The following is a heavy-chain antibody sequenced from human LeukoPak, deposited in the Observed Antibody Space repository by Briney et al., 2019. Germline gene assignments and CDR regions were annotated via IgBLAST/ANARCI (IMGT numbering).Heavy chain of an antibody. J-gene: IGHJ3*02. Sequence: GASVKVSCKASGYTFTSHPMNWVRQAPGQGPEWMGWINTNTGNPTYAQGLTGRFVFSLDTSVSTAYLQISSLKAEDTAVYYCARSNEDAFDIWGQGTMVTVSS. CDR1: GYTFTSHP. CDR2: INTNTGNP. CDR3: ARSNEDAFDI. V-gene: IGHV7-4-1*02. D-gene: IGHD2-8*01.